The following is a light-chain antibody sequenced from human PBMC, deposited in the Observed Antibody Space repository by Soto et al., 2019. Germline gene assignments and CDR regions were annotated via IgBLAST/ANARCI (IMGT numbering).Light chain of an antibody. Sequence: QSVLTQPASVSGSPGQSITISCTGISSDIGVFKYVSWYQQHPGKAPKLLIYDVSNRPSGVSDRFSGTKSGNTASLTISGLQTEDEADYYCSSYIDSTTYFATGTKSPS. J-gene: IGLJ1*01. CDR3: SSYIDSTTY. V-gene: IGLV2-14*03. CDR2: DVS. CDR1: SSDIGVFKY.